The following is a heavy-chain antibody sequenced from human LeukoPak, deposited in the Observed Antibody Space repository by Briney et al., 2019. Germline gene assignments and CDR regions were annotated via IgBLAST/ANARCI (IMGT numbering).Heavy chain of an antibody. D-gene: IGHD6-19*01. CDR2: INSDGSST. CDR3: ARGEGAVAGIIYYYYGMDV. CDR1: GFTFSSYW. V-gene: IGHV3-74*01. Sequence: PGGSLRLSCAASGFTFSSYWMHWVRQVPGKGLVWVSRINSDGSSTSYADSVKGRFTISRDNAKNSLYLQMNSLRAEDTAVYYCARGEGAVAGIIYYYYGMDVWGQGTTVTVSS. J-gene: IGHJ6*02.